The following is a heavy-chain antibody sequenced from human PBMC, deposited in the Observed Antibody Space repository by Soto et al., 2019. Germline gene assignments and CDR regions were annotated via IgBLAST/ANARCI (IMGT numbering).Heavy chain of an antibody. J-gene: IGHJ6*02. V-gene: IGHV1-69*13. CDR3: ARDRNSYGPKENYYYGMDV. Sequence: GASVKVSSKASGGPFSSYAISWVRQAPGQGLEWMGGIIPFFGAANYAQKFQGRVTITADESTSTAYMELSSLRSEDTAVYYCARDRNSYGPKENYYYGMDVWGQGTTVTGS. D-gene: IGHD5-18*01. CDR1: GGPFSSYA. CDR2: IIPFFGAA.